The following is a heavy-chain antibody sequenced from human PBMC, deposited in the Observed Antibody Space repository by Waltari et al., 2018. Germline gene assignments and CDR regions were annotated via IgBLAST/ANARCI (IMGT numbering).Heavy chain of an antibody. Sequence: QVHLVESGGGVVQPGRSLRLSCAASGFNFSTFVMHWVRQAPGKGLEWVAVISFDGNSKYYADSVKGRVTISRDNSKNTLDLQWNSLRAEDTAVYYCTKGYGLDVWGQGTTVTVSS. CDR1: GFNFSTFV. CDR3: TKGYGLDV. V-gene: IGHV3-30*18. J-gene: IGHJ6*02. CDR2: ISFDGNSK.